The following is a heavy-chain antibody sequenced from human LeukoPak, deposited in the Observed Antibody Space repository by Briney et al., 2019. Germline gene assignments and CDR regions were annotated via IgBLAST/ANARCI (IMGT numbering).Heavy chain of an antibody. V-gene: IGHV3-74*01. CDR1: GFTFRYNW. CDR2: IQNDGVST. J-gene: IGHJ4*02. D-gene: IGHD3-22*01. CDR3: AKGAEYFYDSSGLIDF. Sequence: GGSLRLSCAASGFTFRYNWMHWVRHVLGKGLVWVSHIQNDGVSTTYADSVKGRFTISRDNAKNTLYLQMISLRDEDTAIYYCAKGAEYFYDSSGLIDFWGQGTLVTVSS.